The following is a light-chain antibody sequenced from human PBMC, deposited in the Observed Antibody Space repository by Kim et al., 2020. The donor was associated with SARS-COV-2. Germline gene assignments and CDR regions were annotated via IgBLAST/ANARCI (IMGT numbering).Light chain of an antibody. CDR1: QDINRF. CDR3: PQHKSYPYS. J-gene: IGKJ2*03. V-gene: IGKV1-17*03. Sequence: DIQMTQSPSAMSASVGDRVTITCRASQDINRFLAWFQQKPGKVPKRLIYHASTLQSGVPSRFSGSGSGTEFSLTISSLQPEDFATYYCPQHKSYPYSFGQGTQLEI. CDR2: HAS.